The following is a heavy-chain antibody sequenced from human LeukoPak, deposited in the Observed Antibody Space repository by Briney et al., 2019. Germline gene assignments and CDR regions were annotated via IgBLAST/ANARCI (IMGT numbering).Heavy chain of an antibody. Sequence: EASVKVSCKASGYTFTSYDINWVRQAPGQGLEWMGWMNPNSGNTGYAQKFQGRVTMTRNTSISTAYMELSSLRSEDTAVYYCARAYCSSTSCWSYYYYYGMDVWGQGTTVTVSS. V-gene: IGHV1-8*01. CDR1: GYTFTSYD. J-gene: IGHJ6*02. CDR2: MNPNSGNT. D-gene: IGHD2-2*01. CDR3: ARAYCSSTSCWSYYYYYGMDV.